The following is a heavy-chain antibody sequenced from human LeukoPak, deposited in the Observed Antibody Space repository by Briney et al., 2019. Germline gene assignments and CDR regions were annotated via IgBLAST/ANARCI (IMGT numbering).Heavy chain of an antibody. V-gene: IGHV3-23*01. CDR3: AKDRTASTRTYYFDY. CDR2: ISGSGGST. Sequence: GGSLRLSCAASGFTFNNYAMSWVRQAPGKGLEWVSAISGSGGSTYYADSVKGRFTISRDNSKNTLYLQMNSLRAEDTAVYYCAKDRTASTRTYYFDYWGQGTLVTVSS. D-gene: IGHD1-1*01. J-gene: IGHJ4*02. CDR1: GFTFNNYA.